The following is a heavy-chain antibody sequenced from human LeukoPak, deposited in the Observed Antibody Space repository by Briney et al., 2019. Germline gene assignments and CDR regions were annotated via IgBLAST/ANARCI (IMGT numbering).Heavy chain of an antibody. D-gene: IGHD6-19*01. CDR1: GFTFSSYA. CDR2: ISGSGGST. CDR3: AKVSRGGWHRCDY. V-gene: IGHV3-23*01. Sequence: HAGGSLRLSCAASGFTFSSYAMSWVRQAPGKGLEWVSAISGSGGSTYYADSVKGRFTISRDNSKNTLYLQMNSLRAEDTAVYYCAKVSRGGWHRCDYWGQGTLVTVSS. J-gene: IGHJ4*02.